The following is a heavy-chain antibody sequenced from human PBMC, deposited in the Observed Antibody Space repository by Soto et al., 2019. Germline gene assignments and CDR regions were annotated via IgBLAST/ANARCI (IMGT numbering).Heavy chain of an antibody. CDR1: GGTFSSYA. CDR2: IIPIFGTA. CDR3: APDCSSTSCSFDY. Sequence: ETSVKVSCKASGGTFSSYAISWVRQAPGQGLEWMGGIIPIFGTANYAQKFQGRVTITADESTSTAYMELSSLRSEDTAVYYCAPDCSSTSCSFDYWGQGTLVTVSS. V-gene: IGHV1-69*13. D-gene: IGHD2-2*01. J-gene: IGHJ4*02.